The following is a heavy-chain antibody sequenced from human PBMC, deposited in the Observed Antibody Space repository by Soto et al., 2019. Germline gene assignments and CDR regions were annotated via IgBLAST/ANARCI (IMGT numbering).Heavy chain of an antibody. D-gene: IGHD3-3*01. J-gene: IGHJ4*02. V-gene: IGHV4-39*01. CDR3: ARRADDFWSGYYNEVDY. Sequence: SETLSLTCTVSGGSISSSGYYWGWVRQPPGKGLEWIGSIYYSGSTYYNQSLKSRVTISVDTSKNQFSLKLSSVTAADTFVYYCARRADDFWSGYYNEVDYWGQGTLVTVSS. CDR1: GGSISSSGYY. CDR2: IYYSGST.